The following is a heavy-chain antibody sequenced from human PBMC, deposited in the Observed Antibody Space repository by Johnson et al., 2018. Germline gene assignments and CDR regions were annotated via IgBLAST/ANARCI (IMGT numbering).Heavy chain of an antibody. J-gene: IGHJ4*02. CDR2: ITASGDIT. V-gene: IGHV3-23*04. CDR3: AKSFNNWNSGGYGY. Sequence: EVQLVESGGGLVQPGGSLRLSCAASGFTFSSYAMSWVRQAPGKGLEWVSAITASGDITSYADSVKGRFTISGDSSKNTLYLQMNSLRAEDTAICYCAKSFNNWNSGGYGYWGQGTLVTVSS. D-gene: IGHD1-7*01. CDR1: GFTFSSYA.